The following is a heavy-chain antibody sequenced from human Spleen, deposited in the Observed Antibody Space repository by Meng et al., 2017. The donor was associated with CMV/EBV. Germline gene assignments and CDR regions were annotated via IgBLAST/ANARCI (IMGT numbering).Heavy chain of an antibody. CDR3: ARWGPIVVVPAAMWNWFDP. V-gene: IGHV1-2*02. CDR2: INPNSGGT. J-gene: IGHJ5*02. Sequence: ASVKVSCKASGYTFTGYYMHWVRQAPGQGLEWMGWINPNSGGTNYAQKFQGRVTMTRDTSISTAYMELSRLRSDDTAVYYCARWGPIVVVPAAMWNWFDPWGQGTLVTVSS. D-gene: IGHD2-2*01. CDR1: GYTFTGYY.